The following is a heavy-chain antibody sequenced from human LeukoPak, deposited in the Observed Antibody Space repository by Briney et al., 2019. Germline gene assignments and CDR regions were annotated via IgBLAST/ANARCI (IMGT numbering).Heavy chain of an antibody. CDR1: GYTFTGYY. D-gene: IGHD1-7*01. Sequence: GASVKVSCKASGYTFTGYYMHWVRQAPGQGLEWMGWINPNSAGANYAQKFQGRVTMTRDTSISTAYMELSRLTSDDTAVYYCARGVISGTPDYYYYYMDVWGKGTTVTVSS. CDR2: INPNSAGA. CDR3: ARGVISGTPDYYYYYMDV. J-gene: IGHJ6*03. V-gene: IGHV1-2*02.